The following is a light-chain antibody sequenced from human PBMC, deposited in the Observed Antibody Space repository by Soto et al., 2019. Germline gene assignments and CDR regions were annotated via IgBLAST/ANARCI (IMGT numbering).Light chain of an antibody. Sequence: NVMLTQPHSVSESPGKTVTISCTGSSGSIASNYVQWYQQRPGSAPTTVIYEDNQRPSGVPDRFSGSIDSSSNSASLTISGLKTEDDADYYCQSYDSSNHVVFGGGTKLTVL. CDR2: EDN. J-gene: IGLJ2*01. CDR1: SGSIASNY. V-gene: IGLV6-57*02. CDR3: QSYDSSNHVV.